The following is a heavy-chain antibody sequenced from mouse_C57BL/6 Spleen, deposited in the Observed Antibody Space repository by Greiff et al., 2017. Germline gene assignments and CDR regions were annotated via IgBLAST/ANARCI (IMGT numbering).Heavy chain of an antibody. CDR1: GFSLTSYG. V-gene: IGHV2-2*01. CDR3: ARKEGYSDYYAMDY. CDR2: IWSGGST. Sequence: QVHVKQSGPGLVQPSQRLSITCTVSGFSLTSYGVHWVRQSPGKGLEWLGVIWSGGSTDYNAAFISRLSISKDNSKSQVFFKMNSLQADDTAIYYCARKEGYSDYYAMDYWGQGTSVTVSS. J-gene: IGHJ4*01. D-gene: IGHD2-3*01.